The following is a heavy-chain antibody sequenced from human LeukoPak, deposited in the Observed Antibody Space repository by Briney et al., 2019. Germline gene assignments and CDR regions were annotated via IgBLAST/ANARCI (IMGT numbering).Heavy chain of an antibody. D-gene: IGHD3-22*01. CDR1: GYTFASYS. CDR3: ARPLTYYYDSSGRQACDI. Sequence: ASVKGSCKASGYTFASYSITWMRQAPGQRLEWKGWISAYNGETNYAQKFQGRLTMTTDTSTNTAYMELRSLRSDETAVYYCARPLTYYYDSSGRQACDIWGRGTMVTVSS. V-gene: IGHV1-18*01. J-gene: IGHJ3*02. CDR2: ISAYNGET.